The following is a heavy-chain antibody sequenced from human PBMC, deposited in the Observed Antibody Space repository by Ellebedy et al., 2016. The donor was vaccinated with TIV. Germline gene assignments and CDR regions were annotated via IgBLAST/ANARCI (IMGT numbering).Heavy chain of an antibody. CDR3: ARDMAWGNERVNDAFDV. CDR1: GFTFSPYS. V-gene: IGHV3-48*02. Sequence: GGSLRLSCAASGFTFSPYSMNWVRQAPGKGLEWVSYISGSGRTKEYADSVKGRFSISRDNAKDSLYLQMTSRSDDDTAVYYCARDMAWGNERVNDAFDVWGQGTMVTVSS. D-gene: IGHD7-27*01. J-gene: IGHJ3*01. CDR2: ISGSGRTK.